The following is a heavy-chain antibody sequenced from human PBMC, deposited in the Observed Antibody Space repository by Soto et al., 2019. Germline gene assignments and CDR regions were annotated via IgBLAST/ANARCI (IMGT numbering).Heavy chain of an antibody. CDR2: ISFDGSTI. D-gene: IGHD3-10*01. CDR1: GSTLSDFG. V-gene: IGHV3-30*18. CDR3: SNSPAAPTRGSHS. Sequence: GGSLRLSCTAPGSTLSDFGMYWFRQAPGKGLEWVAVISFDGSTIYYGDSVKGRFTISRDNSKHTLFLHMSSLRTEDTAVYYCSNSPAAPTRGSHSWGKGTLVTVSS. J-gene: IGHJ4*02.